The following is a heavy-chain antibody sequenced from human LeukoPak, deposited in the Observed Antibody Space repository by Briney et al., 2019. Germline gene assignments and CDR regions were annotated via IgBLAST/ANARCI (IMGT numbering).Heavy chain of an antibody. Sequence: SETLSLTCAVSGGSISSGGYSWSWIRQPPGKGLEWIGYIYHSGSTYYNPSLKSRVTISVDRSKNQFSLKLSSVTATDTAVYYCARVGKMVRGVITWYFDLWGRGTLVTVSS. D-gene: IGHD3-10*01. CDR3: ARVGKMVRGVITWYFDL. V-gene: IGHV4-30-2*01. J-gene: IGHJ2*01. CDR2: IYHSGST. CDR1: GGSISSGGYS.